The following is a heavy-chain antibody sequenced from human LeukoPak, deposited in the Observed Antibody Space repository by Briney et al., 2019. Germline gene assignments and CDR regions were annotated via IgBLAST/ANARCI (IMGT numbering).Heavy chain of an antibody. CDR3: ATGTPFLNYFDY. CDR2: INPNSGGT. Sequence: ASVKVSCKASGYTFTGYYMHWVRQAPGQGLEWMGWINPNSGGTNYAQKFQGWVTMTRDTSISTAYMELSRLRSDDTAVYYCATGTPFLNYFDYWGQGTLVTVSS. J-gene: IGHJ4*02. CDR1: GYTFTGYY. V-gene: IGHV1-2*04. D-gene: IGHD2/OR15-2a*01.